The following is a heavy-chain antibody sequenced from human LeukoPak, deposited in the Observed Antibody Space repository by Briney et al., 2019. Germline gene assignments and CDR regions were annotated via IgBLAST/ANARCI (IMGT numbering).Heavy chain of an antibody. J-gene: IGHJ4*02. V-gene: IGHV1-18*01. CDR2: ISAYNGNT. CDR1: GYTFTSYG. CDR3: ARVRGRPSPYYFDY. Sequence: ASVKVSCKASGYTFTSYGISWVRQAPGQGLEWMGWISAYNGNTNYAQKLQGRVTMTTDTSTSTAYMELRSLRSDDTAVYYCARVRGRPSPYYFDYWGQGTLVTVSS. D-gene: IGHD3-10*01.